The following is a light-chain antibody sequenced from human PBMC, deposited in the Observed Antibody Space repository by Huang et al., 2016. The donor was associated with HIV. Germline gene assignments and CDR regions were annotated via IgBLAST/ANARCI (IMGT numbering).Light chain of an antibody. V-gene: IGKV1-6*02. CDR2: AAS. CDR1: QDITND. Sequence: AIQLTQSPSSLSASVGDRVTIPCRASQDITNDLGWYQQKAGKAPKLLMSAASSLRRWVPARFSGSGSGTDFTLTISSLQPEGFATYFCLQDFTYPRTFGQGTRVEI. J-gene: IGKJ1*01. CDR3: LQDFTYPRT.